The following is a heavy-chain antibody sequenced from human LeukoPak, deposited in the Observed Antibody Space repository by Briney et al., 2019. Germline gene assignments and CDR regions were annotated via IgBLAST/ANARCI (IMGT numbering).Heavy chain of an antibody. CDR2: INHSGST. V-gene: IGHV4-34*01. D-gene: IGHD2-2*01. Sequence: SETLSLTCAVYGGSFSGYYWSWIRQPPGEGLEWIGEINHSGSTNYNPSLKSRVTISVDTSKNQFSLKLSSVTAADTAVYYCARGEGVIGYCSSTSCRRAFDIWGQGTMVTVSS. CDR3: ARGEGVIGYCSSTSCRRAFDI. CDR1: GGSFSGYY. J-gene: IGHJ3*02.